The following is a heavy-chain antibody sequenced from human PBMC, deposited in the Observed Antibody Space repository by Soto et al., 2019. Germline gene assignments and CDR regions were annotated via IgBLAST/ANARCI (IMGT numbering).Heavy chain of an antibody. CDR2: IYGEGSIP. D-gene: IGHD5-12*01. V-gene: IGHV3-74*01. CDR1: GFTFSSYW. Sequence: EVQLVESGGGLGQPGGSLRLSCVGSGFTFSSYWMHWVRQLPGKGLEWVSRIYGEGSIPNYADSVKGRFTMSRDNAKNTVYLQMTSLRVEDTAVYFCLRGATGYGNFDYWGQGTLVTVSS. CDR3: LRGATGYGNFDY. J-gene: IGHJ4*02.